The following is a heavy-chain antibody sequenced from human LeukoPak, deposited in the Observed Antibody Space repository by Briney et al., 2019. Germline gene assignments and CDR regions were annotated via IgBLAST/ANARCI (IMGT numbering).Heavy chain of an antibody. J-gene: IGHJ4*02. CDR3: ARVPRVTMIRGVTGGFDY. CDR2: IKEDGSEK. Sequence: GGSLRLSCAASGFIFSTYWMSWVRQAPGKGLEWVANIKEDGSEKYYVDSVKGRFTISRDNAKNSLYLQMNSLRVEDTAVYYCARVPRVTMIRGVTGGFDYWGQGTLVTVSS. V-gene: IGHV3-7*01. CDR1: GFIFSTYW. D-gene: IGHD3-10*01.